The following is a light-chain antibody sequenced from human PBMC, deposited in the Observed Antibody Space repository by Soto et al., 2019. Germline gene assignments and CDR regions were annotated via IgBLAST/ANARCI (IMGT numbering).Light chain of an antibody. V-gene: IGKV3-20*01. Sequence: EIVLTQSPGTLSLSPGERATLSCRASQSVRSTDLAWYQQKPGQAPRLLIYGASGRATGIPDRFSGSGSGTDFTLANTGLEPEHFAVYYCQHYGRLLWTFGQGTRVEI. J-gene: IGKJ1*01. CDR1: QSVRSTD. CDR2: GAS. CDR3: QHYGRLLWT.